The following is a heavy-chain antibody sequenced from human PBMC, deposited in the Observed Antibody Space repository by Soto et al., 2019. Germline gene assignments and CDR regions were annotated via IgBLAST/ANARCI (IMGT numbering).Heavy chain of an antibody. CDR3: AKDPYCSGGSCYSHDDYYYGMDV. CDR1: GFTFSSYG. CDR2: ISYDGSNK. Sequence: QVQLVESGGGVVQPGRSLRLSCAASGFTFSSYGMHWVRQAPGKGLEWVAVISYDGSNKYYADSVKGRFTISRDNSKNTLYLQMNSLRAEDTAVYYCAKDPYCSGGSCYSHDDYYYGMDVWGQGTTVTVSS. V-gene: IGHV3-30*18. J-gene: IGHJ6*02. D-gene: IGHD2-15*01.